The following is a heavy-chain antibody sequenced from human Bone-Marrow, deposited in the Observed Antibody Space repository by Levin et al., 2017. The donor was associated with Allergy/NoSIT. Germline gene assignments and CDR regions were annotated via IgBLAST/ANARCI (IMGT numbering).Heavy chain of an antibody. CDR1: GFTFSTYA. Sequence: GGSLRLSCAASGFTFSTYAMNWVRQAPGKGPEWVAGISSYGSSTYYADSVTGRFTISRDNSKNTLYLQMSSLRADDTAVYYCAKDNWNYNGAFDIWGQGTMVTVSA. J-gene: IGHJ3*02. CDR2: ISSYGSST. V-gene: IGHV3-23*01. CDR3: AKDNWNYNGAFDI. D-gene: IGHD1-7*01.